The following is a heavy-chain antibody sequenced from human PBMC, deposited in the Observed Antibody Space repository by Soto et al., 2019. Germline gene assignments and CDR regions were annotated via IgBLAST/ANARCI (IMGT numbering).Heavy chain of an antibody. J-gene: IGHJ6*02. CDR1: GYTFTGYY. CDR3: ARDLSSSWSYYYGMDV. Sequence: GASVKVSCKASGYTFTGYYMHWVRQAPGQGLEWKGWINPNSGGTNYAQKFQGWVTMTRDTSISTAYMELSRLRSDDTAVYYCARDLSSSWSYYYGMDVWGQGTTVTVSS. V-gene: IGHV1-2*04. CDR2: INPNSGGT. D-gene: IGHD6-13*01.